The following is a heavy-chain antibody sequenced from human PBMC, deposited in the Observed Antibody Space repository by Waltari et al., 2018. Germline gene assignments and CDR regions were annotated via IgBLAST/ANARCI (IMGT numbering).Heavy chain of an antibody. CDR3: ASLAVASPVGFDY. CDR2: IYHSGST. D-gene: IGHD6-19*01. Sequence: QVQLQESGPGLVKPSETLSLTCAVSGYSISSGYYWGWIRQPPGKGLEWIGSIYHSGSTYYNPSLKSRVTISVDTSKNQFSLKLSSVTAADTAVYYCASLAVASPVGFDYWGQGTLVTVSS. J-gene: IGHJ4*02. CDR1: GYSISSGYY. V-gene: IGHV4-38-2*01.